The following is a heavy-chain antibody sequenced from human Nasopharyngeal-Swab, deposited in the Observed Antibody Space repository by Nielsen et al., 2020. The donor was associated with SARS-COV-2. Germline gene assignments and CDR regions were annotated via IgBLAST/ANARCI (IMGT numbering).Heavy chain of an antibody. CDR1: GFTFTDYW. CDR3: ARESYSWSWYGPDY. V-gene: IGHV3-74*03. Sequence: GGSLRLSCTLSGFTFTDYWMHWLRHSPGKGPVWLSRIDNDGSSTTYADSVRGRFTISRDNARNTLFLQLHSLRAEDTAVYYCARESYSWSWYGPDYWGQGTQVTVSS. J-gene: IGHJ4*02. D-gene: IGHD1-26*01. CDR2: IDNDGSST.